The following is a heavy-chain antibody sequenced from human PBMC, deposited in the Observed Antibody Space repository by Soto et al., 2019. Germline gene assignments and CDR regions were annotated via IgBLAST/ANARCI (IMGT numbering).Heavy chain of an antibody. CDR2: IIPIFGTA. CDR1: GGTFSSYA. V-gene: IGHV1-69*13. D-gene: IGHD5-12*01. Sequence: SVKVSCKASGGTFSSYAISWVRQAPVQGLEWMGGIIPIFGTANYAQKFQGRVTITADESTSTAYMELSSLRSEDTAVYYCAREVKWLRLVTYYYYGMDVWGQGTTVTV. CDR3: AREVKWLRLVTYYYYGMDV. J-gene: IGHJ6*02.